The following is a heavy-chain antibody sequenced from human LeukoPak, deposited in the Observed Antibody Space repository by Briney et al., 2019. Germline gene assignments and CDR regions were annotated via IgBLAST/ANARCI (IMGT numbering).Heavy chain of an antibody. CDR2: INHSGST. J-gene: IGHJ6*03. CDR3: ARGIAAAMDV. CDR1: GGSFSGYY. V-gene: IGHV4-34*01. Sequence: SETLSLTCAVYGGSFSGYYWSWIRQPPGKGLEWIGEINHSGSTNYNPSLKSRVTISVDTSKNQFSLKLSSVTAADTAVYYCARGIAAAMDVWGKGTTVTVSS. D-gene: IGHD6-13*01.